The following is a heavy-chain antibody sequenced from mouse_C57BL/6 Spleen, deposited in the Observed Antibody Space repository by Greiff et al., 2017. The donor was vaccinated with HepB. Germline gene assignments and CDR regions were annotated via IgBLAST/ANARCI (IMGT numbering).Heavy chain of an antibody. CDR1: GYTFTSYW. CDR3: ARTITTVVARYFDY. CDR2: IYPSDSET. V-gene: IGHV1-61*01. Sequence: QVQLQQPGAELVRPGSSVKLSCKASGYTFTSYWMDWVKQRPGQGLEWIGNIYPSDSETHYNQKFKDKATLTVDKSSSTAYMQLSSLTSEDSAVYYCARTITTVVARYFDYWGQGTTLTVSS. D-gene: IGHD1-1*01. J-gene: IGHJ2*01.